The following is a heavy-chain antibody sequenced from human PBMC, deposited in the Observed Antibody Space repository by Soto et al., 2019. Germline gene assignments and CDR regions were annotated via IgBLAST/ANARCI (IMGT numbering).Heavy chain of an antibody. D-gene: IGHD2-2*01. J-gene: IGHJ6*02. CDR3: ARKELVVPAAMVYYYYYYGMDV. CDR2: IIPIFGTA. CDR1: GGTFSIYT. V-gene: IGHV1-69*13. Sequence: GTPAKVSCKASGGTFSIYTISWARQAPGQGLEWMGGIIPIFGTANYAQKFQGRVTITADESTSTAYMELSSLRSEDTAVYYCARKELVVPAAMVYYYYYYGMDVWGQGTTVTVSS.